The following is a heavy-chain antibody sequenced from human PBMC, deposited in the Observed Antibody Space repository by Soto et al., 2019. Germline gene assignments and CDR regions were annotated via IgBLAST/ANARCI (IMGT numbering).Heavy chain of an antibody. CDR3: AGDPAMTPNWLDP. V-gene: IGHV3-48*02. CDR2: ISSSSSTI. Sequence: EVQLVESGGGLVQPGGSLRLSCAASGFTFSSYSMNWVRQAPGKGLEWVSYISSSSSTIYYADSVKGRFTISRDNAKNSLYLQMNSLRDEDTAVYYWAGDPAMTPNWLDPWGQGTLVTVSS. J-gene: IGHJ5*02. CDR1: GFTFSSYS.